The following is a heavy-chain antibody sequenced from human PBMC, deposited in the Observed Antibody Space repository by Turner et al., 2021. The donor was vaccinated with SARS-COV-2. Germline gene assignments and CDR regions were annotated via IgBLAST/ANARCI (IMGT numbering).Heavy chain of an antibody. Sequence: QVQLVESGGGVVQPGRSLRLSCAASGFTFSSYGMHWVRQAPGKGREWVAVIWYDGSNKYYADSVKGRFTISRDNSKNTLYLQMSSLRAEDTAVYYCARARYGSGSFLGYYMDVWGKGTTVTVSS. CDR1: GFTFSSYG. CDR3: ARARYGSGSFLGYYMDV. V-gene: IGHV3-33*01. D-gene: IGHD3-10*01. CDR2: IWYDGSNK. J-gene: IGHJ6*03.